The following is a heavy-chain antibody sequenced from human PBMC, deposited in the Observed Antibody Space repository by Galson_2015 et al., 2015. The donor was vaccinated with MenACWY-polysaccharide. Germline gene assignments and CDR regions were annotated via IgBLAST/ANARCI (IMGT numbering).Heavy chain of an antibody. V-gene: IGHV3-23*01. CDR1: RFTFSSYA. CDR2: ISGSGGST. Sequence: SLRLSCAASRFTFSSYAMSWVRQAPGKGLEWVSAISGSGGSTYYADSVKGRFTISRDNSKNTLYLQMNSLRAEDTAVYYCAKEGYYYDSSGYYYVLFDYWGQGTLVTVSS. D-gene: IGHD3-22*01. CDR3: AKEGYYYDSSGYYYVLFDY. J-gene: IGHJ4*02.